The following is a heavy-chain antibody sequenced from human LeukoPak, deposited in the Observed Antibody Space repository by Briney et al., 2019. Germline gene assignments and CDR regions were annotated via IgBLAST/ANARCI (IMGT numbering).Heavy chain of an antibody. Sequence: SETLSLTCAVYGGSITSYYWSWIRQPAGKGLEWIGRIYNSGNTNYNPSLNSRVTMSVDTSKNQFSLKLSSVTAADTAVYYCARGHVDASMASFDYWGRGTLVTVSS. CDR3: ARGHVDASMASFDY. CDR2: IYNSGNT. CDR1: GGSITSYY. J-gene: IGHJ4*02. V-gene: IGHV4-59*10. D-gene: IGHD5-18*01.